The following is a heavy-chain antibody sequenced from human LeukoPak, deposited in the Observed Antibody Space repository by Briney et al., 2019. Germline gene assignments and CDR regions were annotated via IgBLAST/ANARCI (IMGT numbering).Heavy chain of an antibody. Sequence: PGGSLRLSCAASGFTFSDHHMNRFRQAPGKGLEWISHMSSSGQTIFYADFVKGRFTISRDNAKNSLFLQMNSLRAEDTAVYYCARDPQYSNSWNWYSDLWGRGTLVTVSS. CDR1: GFTFSDHH. CDR3: ARDPQYSNSWNWYSDL. D-gene: IGHD6-13*01. J-gene: IGHJ2*01. V-gene: IGHV3-11*01. CDR2: MSSSGQTI.